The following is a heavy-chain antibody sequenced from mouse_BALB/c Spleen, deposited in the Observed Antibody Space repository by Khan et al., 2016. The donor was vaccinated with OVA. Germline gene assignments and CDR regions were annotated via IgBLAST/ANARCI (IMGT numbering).Heavy chain of an antibody. CDR1: GYTFTSYY. Sequence: QVQLQQPGAEQVKPGTSVKISCKASGYTFTSYYMYWVKQRPGQGLEWIGGINPNNGDSNFNEKFKSKATLTVDKSSSTAYMQLGILTSEDSAVDYCARSGYGNPFAYWGQGTLVTVSA. CDR3: ARSGYGNPFAY. CDR2: INPNNGDS. V-gene: IGHV1S81*02. J-gene: IGHJ3*01. D-gene: IGHD2-1*01.